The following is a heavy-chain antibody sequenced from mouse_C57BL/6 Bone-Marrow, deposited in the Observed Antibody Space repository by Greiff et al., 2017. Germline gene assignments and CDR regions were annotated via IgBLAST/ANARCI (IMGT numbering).Heavy chain of an antibody. CDR1: GFTFSDYY. CDR2: INYDGSST. J-gene: IGHJ4*01. V-gene: IGHV5-16*01. D-gene: IGHD3-2*02. CDR3: ARERQLRPLGYAMDY. Sequence: VMLVESEGGLVQPGSSMKLSCTASGFTFSDYYMAWVRPVPEKGLEWVANINYDGSSTYYLDSLKSRFIISRDNAKNILYLQMSSLKSEDTATYYCARERQLRPLGYAMDYWGQGTSVTVSS.